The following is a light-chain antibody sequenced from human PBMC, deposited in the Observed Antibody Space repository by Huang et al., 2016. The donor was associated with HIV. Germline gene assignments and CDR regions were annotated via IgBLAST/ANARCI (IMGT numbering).Light chain of an antibody. CDR3: QQYNNWPQT. Sequence: ETIMTQSPVTLSVSPGERATLACRASQNINSSLAWYQQKLGQAPRLLIDGASTRATGFPGRFSGSGSGTECTLTIRSLQAEDFAVYFCQQYNNWPQTFGRGTKVEIK. CDR2: GAS. V-gene: IGKV3-15*01. CDR1: QNINSS. J-gene: IGKJ1*01.